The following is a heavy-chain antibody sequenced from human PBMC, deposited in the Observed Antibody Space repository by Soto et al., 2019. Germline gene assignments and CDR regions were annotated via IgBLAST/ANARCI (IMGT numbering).Heavy chain of an antibody. J-gene: IGHJ6*02. V-gene: IGHV1-69*12. CDR1: GGTFSSYA. D-gene: IGHD3-10*01. CDR3: ARQGSNEYYYYGMDV. Sequence: QVQLVQSGAEVKKPGSSVKVSCKASGGTFSSYAISWVRQAPGQGLEWMGGFSPIFGTADYAQRFQGRVTITADDSTSTAYMELSSLRSEDTAVYYCARQGSNEYYYYGMDVWGQGTTVSVSS. CDR2: FSPIFGTA.